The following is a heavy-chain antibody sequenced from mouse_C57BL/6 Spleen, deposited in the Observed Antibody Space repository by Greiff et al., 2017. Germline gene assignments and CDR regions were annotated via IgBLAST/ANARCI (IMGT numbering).Heavy chain of an antibody. V-gene: IGHV1-81*01. D-gene: IGHD2-1*01. CDR2: IYPRSGNP. Sequence: VQLQQSGAELARPGASVPLSCTASGYPFPRYGLSLLTQRTGQGLAWIGEIYPRSGNPYYNAKFTGKATLTADKSSSTAYMELRSLTSEDSAVYFCANIYYGNYAAMDYWGQGTSVTVSS. CDR3: ANIYYGNYAAMDY. CDR1: GYPFPRYG. J-gene: IGHJ4*01.